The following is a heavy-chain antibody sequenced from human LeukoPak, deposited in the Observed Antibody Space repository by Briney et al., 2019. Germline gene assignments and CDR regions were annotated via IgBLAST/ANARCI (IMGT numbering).Heavy chain of an antibody. Sequence: GESLKISCKGSGYNFTNYWIGWVRQMPGKGLEWMGIIYPGDSDTRYSPSFQGQVTISADKSISTAYLQWSSLKASDTAMYYCASSYYYDSSGYYLLFDYWGQGTLVTVSS. CDR2: IYPGDSDT. V-gene: IGHV5-51*01. CDR3: ASSYYYDSSGYYLLFDY. CDR1: GYNFTNYW. J-gene: IGHJ4*02. D-gene: IGHD3-22*01.